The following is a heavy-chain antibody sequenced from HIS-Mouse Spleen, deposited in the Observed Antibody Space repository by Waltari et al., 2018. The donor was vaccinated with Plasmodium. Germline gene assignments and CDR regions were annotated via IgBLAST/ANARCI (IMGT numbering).Heavy chain of an antibody. J-gene: IGHJ2*01. Sequence: EVQLVESGGGLVKPGGSLSLSCAASGFTFSSYSMTWVRQAPGKGLEWVSSISSSSSYIYYADSVKGRFTISRDNAKNSLYLQMNSLRAEDTAVYYCAREDILTGYYNDYWYFDLWGRGTLVTVSS. D-gene: IGHD3-9*01. CDR2: ISSSSSYI. V-gene: IGHV3-21*01. CDR3: AREDILTGYYNDYWYFDL. CDR1: GFTFSSYS.